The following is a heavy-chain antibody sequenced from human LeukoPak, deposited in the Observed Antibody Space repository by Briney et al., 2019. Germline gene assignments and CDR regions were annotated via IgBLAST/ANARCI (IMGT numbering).Heavy chain of an antibody. CDR1: GFTFSSNS. CDR2: ISSSSSTI. CDR3: AELGITMIGGV. Sequence: GGSLRLSCAASGFTFSSNSMNWVRQAPGKGLEWVSYISSSSSTIYYADSVKGRFTISRDNAKNSLYLQMNSLRAEDTAVYYCAELGITMIGGVWGKGTTVTISS. J-gene: IGHJ6*04. D-gene: IGHD3-10*02. V-gene: IGHV3-48*01.